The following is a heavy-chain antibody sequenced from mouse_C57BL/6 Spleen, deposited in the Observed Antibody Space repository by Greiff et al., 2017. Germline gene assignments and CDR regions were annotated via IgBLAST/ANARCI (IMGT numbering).Heavy chain of an antibody. Sequence: VQLQQSVAELVRPGASVKLSCTASGFTVKNTYMHWVKQRPEQGLEWIGRIDPANGNTKYATKFQGKATITADTSSNTAYLQLSSLTSEDTSIYYCATTTIVFDYWGKGTTLTVSS. CDR2: IDPANGNT. CDR1: GFTVKNTY. D-gene: IGHD2-12*01. CDR3: ATTTIVFDY. J-gene: IGHJ2*01. V-gene: IGHV14-3*01.